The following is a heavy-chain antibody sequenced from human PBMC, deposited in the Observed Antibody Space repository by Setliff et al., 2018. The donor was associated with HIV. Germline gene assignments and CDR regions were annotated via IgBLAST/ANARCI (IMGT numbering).Heavy chain of an antibody. Sequence: GGSLRLSCAASGLTFRNAWMSWVRQAPGKGLEWVGRIKSKTDGGTTDYAAPVKGRFTISRDDLKNTLDLQKNSLQTEDTAVYYCARVSRCSGWGWFHLWGQGTLVTVSS. J-gene: IGHJ5*02. CDR1: GLTFRNAW. CDR2: IKSKTDGGTT. D-gene: IGHD3-16*01. CDR3: ARVSRCSGWGWFHL. V-gene: IGHV3-15*01.